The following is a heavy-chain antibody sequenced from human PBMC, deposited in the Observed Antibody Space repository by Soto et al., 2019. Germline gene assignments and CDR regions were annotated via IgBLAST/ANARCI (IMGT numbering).Heavy chain of an antibody. CDR1: GGSINSGDYY. V-gene: IGHV4-31*02. J-gene: IGHJ4*02. Sequence: QVQLQESGPGLVKPSETLSLTCTVSGGSINSGDYYWSWIRQHPEKGLEWIAYIYTSGSNYYNPSLRSRVTISIDTSKNQFSLKLSSVTAADTAVYYCARGRADYPRSTYIAYWGQGTLVTVSS. CDR3: ARGRADYPRSTYIAY. CDR2: IYTSGSN. D-gene: IGHD2-15*01.